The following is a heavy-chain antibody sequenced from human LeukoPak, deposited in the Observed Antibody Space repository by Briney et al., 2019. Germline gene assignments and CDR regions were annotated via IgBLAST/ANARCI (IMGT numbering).Heavy chain of an antibody. D-gene: IGHD3-22*01. CDR1: GYTFTSYD. J-gene: IGHJ4*02. CDR3: ARVRLLYYYDSSGYYGY. CDR2: MNPNSGNT. V-gene: IGHV1-8*01. Sequence: ASVKVSCKASGYTFTSYDINWVRQATGQGLEWMGWMNPNSGNTGCAQKFQGRVTMTRNTSISTAYMELSSLRSEDTAVYYCARVRLLYYYDSSGYYGYWGQGTLVTVSS.